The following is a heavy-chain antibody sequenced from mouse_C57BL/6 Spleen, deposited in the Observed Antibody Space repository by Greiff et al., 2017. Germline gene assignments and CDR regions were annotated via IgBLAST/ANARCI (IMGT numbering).Heavy chain of an antibody. J-gene: IGHJ1*03. D-gene: IGHD1-1*01. Sequence: VQLQQSGAELVKPGASVKLSCKASGYTFTSYWMQWVKQRPGQGLEWIGEIDPSDSYTNYNQKFKGKATLTVDTSSSTAYMQLSSLTSEDSAVYYCARSHYGSSYSHWYFDVWGTGTTVTVSS. V-gene: IGHV1-50*01. CDR3: ARSHYGSSYSHWYFDV. CDR2: IDPSDSYT. CDR1: GYTFTSYW.